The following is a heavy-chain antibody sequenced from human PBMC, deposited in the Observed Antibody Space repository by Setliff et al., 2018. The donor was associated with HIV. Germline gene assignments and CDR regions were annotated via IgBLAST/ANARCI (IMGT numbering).Heavy chain of an antibody. V-gene: IGHV4-39*07. CDR2: IHYSGST. J-gene: IGHJ3*02. CDR1: GAPISSYY. CDR3: ARERIAVAGPRVAFDI. D-gene: IGHD6-19*01. Sequence: PSETLSLTCKVSGAPISSYYWNWIRQPPGKGLEWIGSIHYSGSTYYNPSLKSRVTISVDTSKNPFSLKLSSVTAADTAVYYCARERIAVAGPRVAFDIWGQGTMVTVSS.